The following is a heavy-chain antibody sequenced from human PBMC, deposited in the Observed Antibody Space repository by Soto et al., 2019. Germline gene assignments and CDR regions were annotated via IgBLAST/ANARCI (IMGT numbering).Heavy chain of an antibody. V-gene: IGHV3-30-3*01. J-gene: IGHJ6*02. CDR3: ARDVPRKEYSSSLCMDV. D-gene: IGHD6-6*01. Sequence: GGSLRLSCAASGFTFSSYAMHWVRQAPGKGLEWVAVISYDGSNKYYADSVKGRFTISTDNSKNTLYLQMNSLRAEDTAVYYFARDVPRKEYSSSLCMDVWGQGTTVTVSS. CDR1: GFTFSSYA. CDR2: ISYDGSNK.